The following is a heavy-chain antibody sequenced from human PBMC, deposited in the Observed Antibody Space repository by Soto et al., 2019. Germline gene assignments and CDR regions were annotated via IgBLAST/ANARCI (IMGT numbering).Heavy chain of an antibody. V-gene: IGHV3-66*01. J-gene: IGHJ6*03. CDR1: GFTVTNNY. CDR2: IYGASGT. D-gene: IGHD3-3*01. CDR3: ARAYFWSGPRHMDV. Sequence: GGSLRLSCVASGFTVTNNYIYWVHQAPGKGLEWVSVIYGASGTHYADSVKGRFTVSRNNSKNTLYLQMNSLRADDTAVYYCARAYFWSGPRHMDVWGKGTTVTVSS.